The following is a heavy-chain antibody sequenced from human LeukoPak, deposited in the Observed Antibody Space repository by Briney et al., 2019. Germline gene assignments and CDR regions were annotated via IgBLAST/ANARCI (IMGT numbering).Heavy chain of an antibody. D-gene: IGHD3-3*01. CDR1: GFTFSSYF. CDR3: AGDLGGQNYDFWSGYYRPKYYYGMDV. J-gene: IGHJ6*02. CDR2: ISQDGSNK. V-gene: IGHV3-30-3*01. Sequence: PGGSLRLSCAASGFTFSSYFMHWVRQVPGKGLEWVATISQDGSNKYYADSVKGRFTISRDNSKNTLYLQMNSLRAEDTAVYYCAGDLGGQNYDFWSGYYRPKYYYGMDVWGQGTTVTVSS.